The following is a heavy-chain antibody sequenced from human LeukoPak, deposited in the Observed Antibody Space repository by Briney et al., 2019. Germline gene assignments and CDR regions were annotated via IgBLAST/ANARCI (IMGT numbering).Heavy chain of an antibody. D-gene: IGHD3-10*01. Sequence: PGGSLRLSCAASGFTFSSYSMNWVRQAPGKGLEWVSSISSSSSYIYYADSVKGRFTISRDNAKNSLYLQMNSLRAEDTAVYYCARQWFGELLVDYWGQGTLVTVSS. CDR2: ISSSSSYI. J-gene: IGHJ4*02. V-gene: IGHV3-21*01. CDR3: ARQWFGELLVDY. CDR1: GFTFSSYS.